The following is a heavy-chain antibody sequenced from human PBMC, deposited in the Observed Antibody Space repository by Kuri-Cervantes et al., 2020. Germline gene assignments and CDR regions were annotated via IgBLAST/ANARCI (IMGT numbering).Heavy chain of an antibody. D-gene: IGHD4-17*01. V-gene: IGHV4-38-2*02. CDR3: ARDGSGDYVNAFDI. CDR2: IYHSGST. J-gene: IGHJ3*02. CDR1: GYSISSGYY. Sequence: SETLSLTCAVSGYSISSGYYWGWIRQPPGKGLEWIGSIYHSGSTSYKPSLKSRVTISVDTSKNQVSLKLSSVTAADTAVYYCARDGSGDYVNAFDIWGQGTMVTVSS.